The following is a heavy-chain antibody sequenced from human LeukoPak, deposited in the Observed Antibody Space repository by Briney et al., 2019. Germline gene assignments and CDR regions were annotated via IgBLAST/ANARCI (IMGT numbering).Heavy chain of an antibody. CDR3: ARGWIDGMDV. Sequence: PGGSLRLSCAASGFTFSSYDMNWVRQAPGKGLEWVSYISSSGDTIYYADSVKGRFTISRDNAKNSLYLQMNSLRAEDTAVYYCARGWIDGMDVWGQGTTVTVSS. CDR2: ISSSGDTI. V-gene: IGHV3-48*03. D-gene: IGHD5-12*01. CDR1: GFTFSSYD. J-gene: IGHJ6*02.